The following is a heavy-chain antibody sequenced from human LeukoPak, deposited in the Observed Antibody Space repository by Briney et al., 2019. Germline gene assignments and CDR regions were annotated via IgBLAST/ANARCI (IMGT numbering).Heavy chain of an antibody. CDR3: ARGDLDY. Sequence: GGSLRLSCAASGFTFSNYWMTWVRQTPGKGLEWVANMNQDGSRKYYVDSVRGRFSISRDNTKSSMDLQMNNLRTEDTAVYYCARGDLDYWGQGALVSVSS. J-gene: IGHJ4*02. CDR1: GFTFSNYW. CDR2: MNQDGSRK. V-gene: IGHV3-7*03.